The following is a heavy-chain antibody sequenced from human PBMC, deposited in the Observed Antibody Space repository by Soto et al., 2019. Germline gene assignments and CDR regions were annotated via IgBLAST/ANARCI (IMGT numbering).Heavy chain of an antibody. Sequence: GGSLRLSCAASGFAFSTFAMTWVRQAPGKGLEWVAAISVSGNNAYYADSVKGRFTTSRDNSQNSVFLQMSSLRADDTAVYYCARDQLRPGILYSLGVLLPEYGLWGQGTLVTVSS. D-gene: IGHD3-22*01. CDR2: ISVSGNNA. CDR3: ARDQLRPGILYSLGVLLPEYGL. J-gene: IGHJ4*02. V-gene: IGHV3-23*01. CDR1: GFAFSTFA.